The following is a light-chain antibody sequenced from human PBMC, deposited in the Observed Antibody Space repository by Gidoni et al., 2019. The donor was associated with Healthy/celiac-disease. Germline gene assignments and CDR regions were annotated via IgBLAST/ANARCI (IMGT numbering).Light chain of an antibody. J-gene: IGKJ2*01. CDR1: QSLLHRNGYNY. Sequence: DIVMSQSPLSLPVTPGEPASISCRSSQSLLHRNGYNYLDWYLQKPGQSPQLLIYLGSNRASGVPDRFSGSGSGTDFTLKISRVEAEDVGLYYCMQALQTPYTFGQGTKVEIK. CDR2: LGS. V-gene: IGKV2-28*01. CDR3: MQALQTPYT.